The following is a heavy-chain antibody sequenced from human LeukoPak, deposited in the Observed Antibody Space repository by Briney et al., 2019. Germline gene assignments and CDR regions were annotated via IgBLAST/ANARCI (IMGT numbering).Heavy chain of an antibody. CDR2: IIPGFGTA. J-gene: IGHJ1*01. CDR3: ATCDSGASGFFHH. CDR1: GYTFTSYG. D-gene: IGHD6-19*01. Sequence: EASVKVSCKASGYTFTSYGISWVRQAPGQGLEWMGGIIPGFGTANYAQKFQGRATITADESTTTAYMELGSLRPEDTALYYCATCDSGASGFFHHWGQGTLVTVSS. V-gene: IGHV1-69*13.